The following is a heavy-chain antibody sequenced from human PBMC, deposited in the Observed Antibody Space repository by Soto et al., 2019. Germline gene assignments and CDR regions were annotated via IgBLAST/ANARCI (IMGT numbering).Heavy chain of an antibody. J-gene: IGHJ5*01. V-gene: IGHV3-23*01. CDR3: ARNMAKPTYDS. CDR1: GFTFSSYR. CDR2: IDGTGAYI. D-gene: IGHD1-1*01. Sequence: EVQLLESGGGLVQPGGSLRLSCTASGFTFSSYRMTWVRQAPGKGLEWVSAIDGTGAYIYYINSVKGRFTISRDNSKNTLYLQMNSLRAEDTAVYYCARNMAKPTYDSWGQGTLVTVSP.